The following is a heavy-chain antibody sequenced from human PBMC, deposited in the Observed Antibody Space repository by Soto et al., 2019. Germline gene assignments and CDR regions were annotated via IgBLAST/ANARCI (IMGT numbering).Heavy chain of an antibody. V-gene: IGHV1-69*01. D-gene: IGHD6-13*01. J-gene: IGHJ4*02. CDR3: VRDSGAKLSRS. Sequence: QVQLVQSGAEVKKPGSSVKVSCKASGGTFSSYRINWVRQAPGQGLEWVGGIVPIYRTADYAQKFQGRVTSTADESARTSYRELRSLKSQDTAVYYCVRDSGAKLSRSWGQGTLVTVSS. CDR1: GGTFSSYR. CDR2: IVPIYRTA.